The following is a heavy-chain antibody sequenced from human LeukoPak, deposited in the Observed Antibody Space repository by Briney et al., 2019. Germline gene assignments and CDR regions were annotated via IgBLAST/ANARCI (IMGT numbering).Heavy chain of an antibody. V-gene: IGHV3-23*01. Sequence: GGSLRLSCAASGFTFSSYAMSWVRQAPGKGLEWVSAISGSGGSTYHADSVKGRFTISRDNSKNTLYLQMNSLRAEDTAVYYCAKMYYYDSSGSTATLDYWGQGTLVTVSS. D-gene: IGHD3-22*01. CDR1: GFTFSSYA. CDR2: ISGSGGST. J-gene: IGHJ4*02. CDR3: AKMYYYDSSGSTATLDY.